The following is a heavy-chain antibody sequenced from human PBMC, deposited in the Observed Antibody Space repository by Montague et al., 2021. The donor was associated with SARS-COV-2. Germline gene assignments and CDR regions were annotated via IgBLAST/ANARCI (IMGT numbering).Heavy chain of an antibody. J-gene: IGHJ4*02. CDR1: GFIFSSYE. V-gene: IGHV3-48*03. D-gene: IGHD3-22*01. CDR2: ISNSGDTK. Sequence: SLRLSCAASGFIFSSYEMNWFRQAPGKGLEWVSYISNSGDTKYYADSVKGRFTISRDNAKSSLYLQMSSLRAEDTAVYYCARAGEDYYYDSSGFLYWGQGILVTVSS. CDR3: ARAGEDYYYDSSGFLY.